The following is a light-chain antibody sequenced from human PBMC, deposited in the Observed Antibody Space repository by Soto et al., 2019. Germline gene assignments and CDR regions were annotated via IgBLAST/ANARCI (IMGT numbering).Light chain of an antibody. CDR1: QSISSW. CDR2: DAS. V-gene: IGKV1-5*01. CDR3: QQYNSYPYT. Sequence: DIQMTQSPSTLSASVGARVTITCRASQSISSWLAWYQQKPGKAPKLLIYDASSLEDGVPSSFSGSGSGTEFTLTISSLQPDDFATDYCQQYNSYPYTVGQGTKLEIK. J-gene: IGKJ2*01.